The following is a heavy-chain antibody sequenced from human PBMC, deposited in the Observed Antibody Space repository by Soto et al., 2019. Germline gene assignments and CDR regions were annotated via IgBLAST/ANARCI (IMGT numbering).Heavy chain of an antibody. Sequence: GGSLRLSCAASGFTFSSYAMSWVRQAPGKGLEWVSAISGSGGSTYYADSVKGRFTISRDNSKNTLYLQMNSLRAEDTAVYYCAKELSGYNWNSLPYYYYGMDVWGQGTTVTVSS. J-gene: IGHJ6*02. CDR3: AKELSGYNWNSLPYYYYGMDV. CDR2: ISGSGGST. D-gene: IGHD1-20*01. V-gene: IGHV3-23*01. CDR1: GFTFSSYA.